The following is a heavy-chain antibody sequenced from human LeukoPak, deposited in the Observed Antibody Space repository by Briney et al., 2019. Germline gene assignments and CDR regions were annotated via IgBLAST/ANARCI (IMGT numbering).Heavy chain of an antibody. CDR2: MNPNSGNT. J-gene: IGHJ6*03. CDR3: ARGPTTTPHYYYYMDV. V-gene: IGHV1-8*01. D-gene: IGHD4-17*01. Sequence: ASVKVSCKASGYTFTSYDINWVRQANGQGLEWMGWMNPNSGNTGYAQKFQGGVTMTRNTSISTAYMELSSLRSEDTAVYYCARGPTTTPHYYYYMDVWGKGTTVTISS. CDR1: GYTFTSYD.